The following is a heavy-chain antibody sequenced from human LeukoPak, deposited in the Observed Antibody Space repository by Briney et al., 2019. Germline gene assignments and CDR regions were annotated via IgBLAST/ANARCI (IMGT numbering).Heavy chain of an antibody. CDR2: IIPIFGTA. J-gene: IGHJ4*02. Sequence: SVKVSCKASGGTFSSYAISWVRQAPGQGLEWMGGIIPIFGTANYAQKFQGRVTITADESTSTAYMELSSLRSDDTAVYYCASGARGGWYPPFDYWGQGTLVTVSS. CDR3: ASGARGGWYPPFDY. V-gene: IGHV1-69*13. CDR1: GGTFSSYA. D-gene: IGHD6-19*01.